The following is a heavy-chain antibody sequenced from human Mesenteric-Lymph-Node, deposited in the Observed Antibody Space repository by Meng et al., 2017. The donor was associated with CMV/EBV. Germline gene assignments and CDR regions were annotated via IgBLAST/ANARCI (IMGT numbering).Heavy chain of an antibody. CDR1: GFAFSNYN. Sequence: GESLKISCAVSGFAFSNYNMNWVRQAPGKGLEWVSSISSSSSHIYYADSVKGRFTISRDNAKNSVYLQMNSLRGEDTAVYYCARDYQLLLWGQGTLVTVSS. CDR2: ISSSSSHI. V-gene: IGHV3-21*01. J-gene: IGHJ4*02. D-gene: IGHD2-2*01. CDR3: ARDYQLLL.